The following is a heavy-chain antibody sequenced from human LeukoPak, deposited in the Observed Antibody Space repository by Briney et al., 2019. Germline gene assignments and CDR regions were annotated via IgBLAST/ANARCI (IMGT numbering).Heavy chain of an antibody. Sequence: XXPPGKEXEWIAYLRDTESTKDNPSLKSRVALSADTSKNQFSLRLTSVTAADTAIYYCATLKRGSVFGYFXXWG. D-gene: IGHD5-18*01. V-gene: IGHV4-59*01. CDR3: ATLKRGSVFGYFXX. J-gene: IGHJ1*01. CDR2: LRDTEST.